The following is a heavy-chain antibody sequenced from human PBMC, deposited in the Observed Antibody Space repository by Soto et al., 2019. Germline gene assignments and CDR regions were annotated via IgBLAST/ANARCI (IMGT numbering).Heavy chain of an antibody. CDR3: ARDHAAVAGTSAFDY. D-gene: IGHD6-19*01. CDR1: GGTFSSYA. CDR2: IIPIFGTA. V-gene: IGHV1-69*01. Sequence: QVQLVQSGAEVKKPGSSVKVSCKASGGTFSSYAISWVRQAPGQGLEWMGGIIPIFGTANYAQKFQGRVTITADESTSTAYMELSSLRSEDTAVYYWARDHAAVAGTSAFDYWGQGTLVTVSS. J-gene: IGHJ4*02.